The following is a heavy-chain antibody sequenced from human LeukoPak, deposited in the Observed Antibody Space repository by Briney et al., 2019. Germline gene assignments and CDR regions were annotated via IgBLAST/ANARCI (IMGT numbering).Heavy chain of an antibody. J-gene: IGHJ4*02. V-gene: IGHV4-34*01. Sequence: PSETLSLTCAVYGGSFSGYYWSWIPQPPGKGLEWIGEINHSGSTNYNPSLKSRVTISVDTSKNQFSLKLSSVTAADTAVYYCASAVVVVAATWFDYWGQGTLVSVSS. CDR2: INHSGST. CDR1: GGSFSGYY. D-gene: IGHD2-15*01. CDR3: ASAVVVVAATWFDY.